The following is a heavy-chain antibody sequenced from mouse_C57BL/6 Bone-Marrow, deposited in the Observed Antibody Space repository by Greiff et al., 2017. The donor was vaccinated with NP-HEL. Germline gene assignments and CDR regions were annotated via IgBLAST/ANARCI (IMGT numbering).Heavy chain of an antibody. J-gene: IGHJ1*03. D-gene: IGHD2-3*01. CDR2: ISSGGDYI. CDR3: TRDGGNWYFDV. Sequence: EVQGVESGGGLVKPGGSLKLSCAASGFTFSSYAMSWVRQTPEKRLEWVAYISSGGDYIYYADTVKGRFTISRDNARNTLYLQMSSLKSEDTAMYYCTRDGGNWYFDVWGTGTTVTVSS. CDR1: GFTFSSYA. V-gene: IGHV5-9-1*02.